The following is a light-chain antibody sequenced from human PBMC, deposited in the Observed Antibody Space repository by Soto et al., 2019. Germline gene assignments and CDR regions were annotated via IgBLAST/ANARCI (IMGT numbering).Light chain of an antibody. CDR1: QSISSW. V-gene: IGKV1-5*03. Sequence: DIQMTQSPSTLSASVGDRVTITCRASQSISSWLAWYQQKPGKAPKLLIYQASSLESGVSSRFSGSGSGTEFTLTISSLQPDDFAPYYCQQYNSYSWTFGQGTKVEIK. CDR2: QAS. J-gene: IGKJ1*01. CDR3: QQYNSYSWT.